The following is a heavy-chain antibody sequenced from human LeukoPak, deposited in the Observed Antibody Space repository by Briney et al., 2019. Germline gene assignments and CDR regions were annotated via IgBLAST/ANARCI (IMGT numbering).Heavy chain of an antibody. CDR1: GGSISSGGYS. J-gene: IGHJ4*02. V-gene: IGHV4-30-2*01. D-gene: IGHD3-10*01. CDR3: ARGGGEEFGEYDVFDY. Sequence: SETLSPTCAVSGGSISSGGYSWSWIRQPPGKGLEWIGYIYHSGRTYYNPSLKSRVTISIDRAKNQFCLRLSSVTAAEVAVYYCARGGGEEFGEYDVFDYWGEGTLVTVSS. CDR2: IYHSGRT.